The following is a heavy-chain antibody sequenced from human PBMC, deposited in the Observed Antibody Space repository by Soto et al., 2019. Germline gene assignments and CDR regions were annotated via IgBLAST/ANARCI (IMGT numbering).Heavy chain of an antibody. CDR2: ISGSGGST. J-gene: IGHJ4*02. CDR1: GFTFSSYA. CDR3: AKGKAHYGSGSYYIFDY. Sequence: GGSLRLSCAASGFTFSSYAMSWVRQAPGKGLEWVSAISGSGGSTYYADSVKGRFTISRDNSKNTLYLQMNSLRAEDTAVYYCAKGKAHYGSGSYYIFDYWGQGTLVTVSS. V-gene: IGHV3-23*01. D-gene: IGHD3-10*01.